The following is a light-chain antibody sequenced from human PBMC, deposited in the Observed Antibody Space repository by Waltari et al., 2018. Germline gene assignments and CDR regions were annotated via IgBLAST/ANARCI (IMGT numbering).Light chain of an antibody. CDR3: QQFNTYPIP. V-gene: IGKV1-5*03. CDR2: EAS. CDR1: HSISTW. J-gene: IGKJ3*01. Sequence: DIQMTQSPSTLSASVVYRVTITCRPSHSISTWLAWYQQKPGKAPKLLISEASRLENGGPSRFSGSGSGTEFTLTISSLEADDFATYYCQQFNTYPIPFGRGTKVDIK.